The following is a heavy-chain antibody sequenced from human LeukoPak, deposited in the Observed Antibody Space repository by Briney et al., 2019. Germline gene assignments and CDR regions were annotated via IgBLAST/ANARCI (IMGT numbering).Heavy chain of an antibody. D-gene: IGHD6-13*01. CDR2: IYSDGST. CDR1: GSTVSSNY. CDR3: ARASSSWYGDY. V-gene: IGHV3-53*01. J-gene: IGHJ4*02. Sequence: GGSLRLSCAASGSTVSSNYMSWVRQAPGKGLEWVSVIYSDGSTDYADSVKGRFTISRDNSKNMVYLQMNTLRAEDTAVYYCARASSSWYGDYWGQGTLVTVSS.